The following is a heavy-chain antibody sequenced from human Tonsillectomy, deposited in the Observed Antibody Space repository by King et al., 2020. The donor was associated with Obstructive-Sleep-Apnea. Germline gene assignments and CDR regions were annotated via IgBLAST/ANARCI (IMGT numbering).Heavy chain of an antibody. D-gene: IGHD3-10*01. CDR2: IYYSGST. CDR3: ARGYYGSGSPFDY. CDR1: GGSISSGGYY. Sequence: VQLQESGPGLVKPSQTLSLTCTVSGGSISSGGYYWSWIRQHPGKGLEWIGYIYYSGSTYYNPSLKSRVTISVDTSKNQFSLKLSSMTAADTAVYYCARGYYGSGSPFDYWGQGTLVTVSS. J-gene: IGHJ4*02. V-gene: IGHV4-31*03.